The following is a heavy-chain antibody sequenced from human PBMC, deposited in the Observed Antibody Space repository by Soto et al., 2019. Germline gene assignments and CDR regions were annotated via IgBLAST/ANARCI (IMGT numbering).Heavy chain of an antibody. CDR2: IIPLFGTT. Sequence: SVKVSCKAFGGTFSRHAISWVRQAPGQGLEWMGGIIPLFGTTTYAQKFQGRVTITAEISAYTVYMELNRLRSEDTAVYYCARESPLYGGSTGHFDYCGQRSLVTVSS. V-gene: IGHV1-69*06. CDR3: ARESPLYGGSTGHFDY. CDR1: GGTFSRHA. J-gene: IGHJ4*02. D-gene: IGHD3-10*01.